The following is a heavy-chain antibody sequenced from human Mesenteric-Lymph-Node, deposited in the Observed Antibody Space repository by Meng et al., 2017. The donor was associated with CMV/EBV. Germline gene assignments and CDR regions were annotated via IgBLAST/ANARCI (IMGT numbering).Heavy chain of an antibody. CDR2: VNPSAGTT. V-gene: IGHV1-46*01. D-gene: IGHD3-10*01. Sequence: ASVKVSCKASGYTFTNYYMHWVRQAPGQGLEWMGIVNPSAGTTSYAQKLRGRVTMTRDTSTSTVYMELSSLRSEDTAVYYCARDMVRGVIITVYYYYGMDVWGQGTTVTVSS. CDR1: GYTFTNYY. CDR3: ARDMVRGVIITVYYYYGMDV. J-gene: IGHJ6*02.